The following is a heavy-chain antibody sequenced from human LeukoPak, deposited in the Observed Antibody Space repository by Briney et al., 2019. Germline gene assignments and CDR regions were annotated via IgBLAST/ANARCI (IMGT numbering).Heavy chain of an antibody. D-gene: IGHD3-10*01. CDR1: GFTFSCYA. CDR2: ISGSGGST. Sequence: GGSLRLSCAASGFTFSCYAMSWVRQAPGKGLEWVSAISGSGGSTYYADSVKGRFTISRDNSKNTLYLQMNSLRAEDTAVYYCAKDHELGLWFGELLLFDYWGQGTLVTVSS. J-gene: IGHJ4*02. V-gene: IGHV3-23*01. CDR3: AKDHELGLWFGELLLFDY.